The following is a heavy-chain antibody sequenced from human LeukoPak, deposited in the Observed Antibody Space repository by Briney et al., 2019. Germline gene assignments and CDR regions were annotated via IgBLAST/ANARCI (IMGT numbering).Heavy chain of an antibody. CDR1: GFTFSNAW. V-gene: IGHV3-15*01. CDR2: IKSKTDGGTT. J-gene: IGHJ4*02. D-gene: IGHD5-12*01. CDR3: TAYLYSGYDSYLFVDY. Sequence: PGGSLRLSCAASGFTFSNAWMSWVRQAPGKGLEWVGRIKSKTDGGTTDYAAPVKGRFTISRDDSKNTLYLQMNSLKTEDTAVYYCTAYLYSGYDSYLFVDYWGQGTLVTVSS.